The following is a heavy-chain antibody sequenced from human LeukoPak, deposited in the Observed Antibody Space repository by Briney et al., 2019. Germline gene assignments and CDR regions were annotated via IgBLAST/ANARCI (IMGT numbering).Heavy chain of an antibody. CDR1: GYSISSGYY. D-gene: IGHD3-22*01. CDR2: IYHSGST. V-gene: IGHV4-38-2*02. J-gene: IGHJ6*03. Sequence: SETLSLTCTVSGYSISSGYYWGWIRQPPGKGLEWIGSIYHSGSTYYNPSLKSRVTISVDTSKNQFSLKLSSVTAADTAVYYCARGNYDSSGYYYGYMDVWGKGTTVTVSS. CDR3: ARGNYDSSGYYYGYMDV.